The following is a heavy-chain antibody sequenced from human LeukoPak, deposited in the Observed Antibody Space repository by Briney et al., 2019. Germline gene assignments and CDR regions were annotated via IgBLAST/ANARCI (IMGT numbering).Heavy chain of an antibody. D-gene: IGHD3-22*01. V-gene: IGHV3-11*01. J-gene: IGHJ5*02. Sequence: GGSLRLSCAASGFTFSDYYMTWIRQAPGKGLEWVSYISSSGSTIYYADSEKGRFTISRDNAKNSLYLQMNSLGAEDTAVYYCARGYDSSGYNWFDPWGQGTLVTVSS. CDR1: GFTFSDYY. CDR3: ARGYDSSGYNWFDP. CDR2: ISSSGSTI.